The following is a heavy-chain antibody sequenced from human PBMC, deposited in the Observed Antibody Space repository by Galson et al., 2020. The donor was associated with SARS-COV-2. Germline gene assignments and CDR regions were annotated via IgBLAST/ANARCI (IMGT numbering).Heavy chain of an antibody. CDR3: ARSGDYDTSGRPLGMDV. V-gene: IGHV3-74*01. CDR2: INSDGSST. Sequence: GESLKISCAASGFTFSSYLMHWVRQGPGKGLVWVSRINSDGSSTNYADSVKGRFTISRDNAKNTLYLQMNSLRAEDTALYYCARSGDYDTSGRPLGMDVWGQGTTVTVSS. J-gene: IGHJ6*02. CDR1: GFTFSSYL. D-gene: IGHD3-22*01.